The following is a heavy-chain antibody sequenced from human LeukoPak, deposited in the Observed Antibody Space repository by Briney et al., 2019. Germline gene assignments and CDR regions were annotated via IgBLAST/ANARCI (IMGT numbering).Heavy chain of an antibody. CDR3: ARDVHDFWSGHRTNWFDP. J-gene: IGHJ5*02. D-gene: IGHD3-3*01. CDR1: GGSFSGYY. Sequence: SETLSLTCAVYGGSFSGYYWSWIRQPPGKGLEWIGEINHSGSTNYNPSLKSRVTISVDTSKNQFSLKLSSVTAADTAVYYCARDVHDFWSGHRTNWFDPWGQGTLVTVSS. CDR2: INHSGST. V-gene: IGHV4-34*01.